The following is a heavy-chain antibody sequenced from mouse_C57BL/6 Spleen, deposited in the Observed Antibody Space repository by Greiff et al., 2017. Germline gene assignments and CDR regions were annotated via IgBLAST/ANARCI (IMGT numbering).Heavy chain of an antibody. V-gene: IGHV1-55*01. D-gene: IGHD1-1*01. CDR2: IYPGSGST. CDR1: GYTFTSYW. Sequence: QVQLQQPGAELVKPGASVKMSCKASGYTFTSYWITWVKQRPGQGLEWIGDIYPGSGSTNYNEKFKSKATLTVDTSSSTAYMQLSSLTSEDSAVYYCARSGYGSSYWYCDVWGTGTTVTVSS. CDR3: ARSGYGSSYWYCDV. J-gene: IGHJ1*03.